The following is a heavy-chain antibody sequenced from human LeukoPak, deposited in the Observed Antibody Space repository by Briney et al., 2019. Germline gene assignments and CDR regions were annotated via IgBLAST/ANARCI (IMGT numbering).Heavy chain of an antibody. CDR1: GFTFSSYW. J-gene: IGHJ3*02. CDR3: AKTFRSGSYLDAFDI. CDR2: ISGDGGST. D-gene: IGHD1-26*01. Sequence: PGGSLRLSCAASGFTFSSYWMHWVRQAPGKGLEWVSLISGDGGSTYYADSVKGRFTISRDNSKNSLYLQMNSLRTEDTALYYCAKTFRSGSYLDAFDIWGQGTMVTVSS. V-gene: IGHV3-43*02.